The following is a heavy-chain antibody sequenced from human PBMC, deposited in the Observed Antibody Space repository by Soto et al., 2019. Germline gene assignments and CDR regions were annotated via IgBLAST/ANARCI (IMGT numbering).Heavy chain of an antibody. Sequence: PSETLSLTCTVSGGSISSYYWSWIRQPPGKGLEWIGYIYYSGSTNYNPSLKSRVTISVDTSKNQFSLKLSSVTAADTAVYYCARGYSSSSYYYYYGMDVWGQGTTGTVS. CDR1: GGSISSYY. V-gene: IGHV4-59*01. D-gene: IGHD6-6*01. J-gene: IGHJ6*02. CDR2: IYYSGST. CDR3: ARGYSSSSYYYYYGMDV.